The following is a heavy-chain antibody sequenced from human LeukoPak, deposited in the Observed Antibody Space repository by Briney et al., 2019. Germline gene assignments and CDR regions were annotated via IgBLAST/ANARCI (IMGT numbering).Heavy chain of an antibody. D-gene: IGHD3-22*01. V-gene: IGHV4-34*01. CDR1: GGSFSGYY. Sequence: SETLSLTCAVYGGSFSGYYWSWIRQPPGKGLEWIGEINHSGSTNYNPSLKSRVTISVDTSKNQFSLKLSSVTAADTAVYYCARDKDYYDSSGYQLGVDYWGQGTLVTVSS. CDR3: ARDKDYYDSSGYQLGVDY. J-gene: IGHJ4*02. CDR2: INHSGST.